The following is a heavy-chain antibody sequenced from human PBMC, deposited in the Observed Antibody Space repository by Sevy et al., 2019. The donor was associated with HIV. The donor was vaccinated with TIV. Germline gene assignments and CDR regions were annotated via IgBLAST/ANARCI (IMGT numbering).Heavy chain of an antibody. CDR1: GFTFTRYA. Sequence: GGFLRLSCEPSGFTFTRYAFHWVRQAPGKGLEWVAVISKEGTNKYYIDSVKGRFTISRDNSRNTLFLQMERLRAEDTAMYFCARDPHAVPHWGSFDSWGQGTLVTVSS. V-gene: IGHV3-30-3*01. D-gene: IGHD3-16*01. CDR3: ARDPHAVPHWGSFDS. CDR2: ISKEGTNK. J-gene: IGHJ4*02.